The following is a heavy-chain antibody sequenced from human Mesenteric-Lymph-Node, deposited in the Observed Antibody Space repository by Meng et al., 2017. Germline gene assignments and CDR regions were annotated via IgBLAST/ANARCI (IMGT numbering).Heavy chain of an antibody. CDR2: ISGGDGDT. J-gene: IGHJ3*01. CDR3: ALKESASYYVV. Sequence: GGSLRLSCAGSGFTFSSYGMNWVRQAPGKGLEWVSAISGGDGDTYYADSVKGRFTISRDNSKNTVYLLMSILRDEDTATYYCALKESASYYVVWGQGKMVT. D-gene: IGHD1-26*01. CDR1: GFTFSSYG. V-gene: IGHV3-23*01.